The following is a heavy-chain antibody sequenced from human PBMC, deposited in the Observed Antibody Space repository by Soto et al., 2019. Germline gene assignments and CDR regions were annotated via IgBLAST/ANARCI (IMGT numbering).Heavy chain of an antibody. J-gene: IGHJ3*02. CDR1: GYSFTSYW. CDR2: IDPSDSYT. CDR3: ARQYCSSTSCDAFDI. D-gene: IGHD2-2*01. Sequence: PGESLKISCKGSGYSFTSYWISWVRQMPGKGLEWMGRIDPSDSYTNYSPSFQGQVTISADKSISTAYLQWSSLKASDTAMYYCARQYCSSTSCDAFDIWGKGTMVTVSS. V-gene: IGHV5-10-1*04.